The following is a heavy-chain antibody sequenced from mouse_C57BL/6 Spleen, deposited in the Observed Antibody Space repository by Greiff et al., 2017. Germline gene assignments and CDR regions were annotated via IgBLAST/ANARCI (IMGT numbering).Heavy chain of an antibody. J-gene: IGHJ4*01. CDR1: GYTFTSYW. CDR3: AREGRGTGDYAMDY. Sequence: VQLQQPGAELVMPGASVKLSCKASGYTFTSYWMHWVKQRPGQGLEWIGEIDPSDSYTNYNQKFKGKSTLTVDKSSSTAYMQLSSLTSEDSAVYYCAREGRGTGDYAMDYWGQGTSVTVSS. CDR2: IDPSDSYT. D-gene: IGHD4-1*01. V-gene: IGHV1-69*01.